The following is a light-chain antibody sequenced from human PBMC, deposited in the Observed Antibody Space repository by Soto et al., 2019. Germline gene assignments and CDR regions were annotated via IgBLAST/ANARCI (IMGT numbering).Light chain of an antibody. CDR2: GDS. Sequence: QPVLTQPPSVSGAPGQRVTISCTGSSSNIGAGYDVHWYQHLPGTAPKLLISGDSNRPSGVPDRFSGSKSGTSASLAITGLQAEDEADYYCQSYDSRLSAYVFGTGTKVTVL. J-gene: IGLJ1*01. V-gene: IGLV1-40*01. CDR3: QSYDSRLSAYV. CDR1: SSNIGAGYD.